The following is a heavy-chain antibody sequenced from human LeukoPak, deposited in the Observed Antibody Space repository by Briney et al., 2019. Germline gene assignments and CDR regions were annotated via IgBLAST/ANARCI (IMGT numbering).Heavy chain of an antibody. CDR3: ARKVVGSTHPLDY. Sequence: ASVKVSCKASGYTFTSYGISWVRQAPGQGLEWMGWINGISGDTHYVQRFQGRVTMTRDTSTSTVYMELTGLKSDDTAVYYCARKVVGSTHPLDYWGQGTLVTVSS. V-gene: IGHV1-18*01. CDR2: INGISGDT. CDR1: GYTFTSYG. D-gene: IGHD1-26*01. J-gene: IGHJ4*02.